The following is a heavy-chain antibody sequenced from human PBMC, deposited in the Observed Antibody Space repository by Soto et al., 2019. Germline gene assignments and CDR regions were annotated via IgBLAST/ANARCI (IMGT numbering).Heavy chain of an antibody. CDR3: ARGRGYCSSTSGDVRFYYYYYMYV. Sequence: SETLSLTCAVYGGSFSGYYWSWIRQPPGKGLEWIGEINHSGSTNYNPSLKSRVTISVDTSKNQFSLKLSSVTAADTAVYYCARGRGYCSSTSGDVRFYYYYYMYVWGQGTTVTVSS. J-gene: IGHJ6*03. CDR1: GGSFSGYY. V-gene: IGHV4-34*01. CDR2: INHSGST. D-gene: IGHD2-2*01.